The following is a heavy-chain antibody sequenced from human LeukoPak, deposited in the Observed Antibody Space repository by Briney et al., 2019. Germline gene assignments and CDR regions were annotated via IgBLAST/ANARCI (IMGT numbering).Heavy chain of an antibody. CDR2: INDSGGNT. V-gene: IGHV3-23*01. Sequence: GGSLRLSCAASGFTFSTYAMNWVRQAPGKGLEWVSSINDSGGNTYYADSVKGRFTISRDNSKNTLYLHMYSLRAGDTAVYHCTKGEFGSGWSRPGFWGPGTLVTVSS. CDR3: TKGEFGSGWSRPGF. J-gene: IGHJ4*02. CDR1: GFTFSTYA. D-gene: IGHD6-19*01.